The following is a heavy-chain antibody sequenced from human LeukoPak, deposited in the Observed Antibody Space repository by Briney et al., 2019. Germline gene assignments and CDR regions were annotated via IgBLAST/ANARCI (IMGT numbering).Heavy chain of an antibody. Sequence: PSETLSLTCTVSGGSVSSGSYYWSWIRQPPGKGLERIGNSYYSVTTNYNPALKRHLTILVYTSQTQFSVRLSSVTAADTAVYYCARGTIFGVATNWFDPWGQGTLVTVSS. V-gene: IGHV4-61*01. J-gene: IGHJ5*02. CDR3: ARGTIFGVATNWFDP. D-gene: IGHD3-3*01. CDR2: SYYSVTT. CDR1: GGSVSSGSYY.